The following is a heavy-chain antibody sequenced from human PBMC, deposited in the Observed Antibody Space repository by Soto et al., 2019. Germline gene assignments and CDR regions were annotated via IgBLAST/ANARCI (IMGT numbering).Heavy chain of an antibody. D-gene: IGHD6-13*01. V-gene: IGHV4-34*01. CDR2: INHSGST. CDR3: SRERRAAAGTPNFDY. CDR1: GGSFSGYY. Sequence: PSETLALTCAAYGGSFSGYYWSWIRQPPGKGLEWIGEINHSGSTNYNPSLKSRVTISVDTSKNQFSLKLSSVTAADTAVYYCSRERRAAAGTPNFDYWGQGTLVTVSS. J-gene: IGHJ4*02.